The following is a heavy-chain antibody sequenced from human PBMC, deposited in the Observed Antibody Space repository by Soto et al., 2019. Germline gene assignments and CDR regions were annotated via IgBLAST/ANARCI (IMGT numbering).Heavy chain of an antibody. V-gene: IGHV1-69*13. CDR2: IIPIFGTT. CDR3: ARDLQTGTTTMDV. Sequence: GASVKVSCKASGDTFSSYAISWVRQAPGQGLEWMGGIIPIFGTTNYAQKFQGRVTITADESTSTAYMELSSLRSEDTAVYYCARDLQTGTTTMDVWGQGTTVTVSS. CDR1: GDTFSSYA. J-gene: IGHJ6*02. D-gene: IGHD1-7*01.